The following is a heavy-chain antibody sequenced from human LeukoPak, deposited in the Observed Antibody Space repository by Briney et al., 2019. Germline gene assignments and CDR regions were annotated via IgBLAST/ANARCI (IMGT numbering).Heavy chain of an antibody. V-gene: IGHV1-69*04. CDR3: ARDSAVMSRYYFDY. J-gene: IGHJ4*02. CDR1: GGTFSSYA. CDR2: IIPILGIA. Sequence: ASVKVSCKASGGTFSSYAISWVRQAPGQGLEWMGRIIPILGIANYAQKSQGRVTITADKSTSTAYMELSSLRSEGTAVYYCARDSAVMSRYYFDYWGQGTLVTVSS. D-gene: IGHD2-21*01.